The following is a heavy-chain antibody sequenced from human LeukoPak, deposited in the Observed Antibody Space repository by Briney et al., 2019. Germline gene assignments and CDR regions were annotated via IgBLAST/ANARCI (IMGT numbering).Heavy chain of an antibody. CDR1: GYTFNDYY. CDR2: INPNSGGT. J-gene: IGHJ6*02. D-gene: IGHD2-15*01. Sequence: ASVTVPCKASGYTFNDYYMHWVRQAPGQGLEWMGWINPNSGGTNYAQQFQGRVTMTRDTSISTAYMELSSLRSDDTAVYSCARDLYCSGGSCYPLGYYFYAMDVWGQGTTVTVSS. V-gene: IGHV1-2*02. CDR3: ARDLYCSGGSCYPLGYYFYAMDV.